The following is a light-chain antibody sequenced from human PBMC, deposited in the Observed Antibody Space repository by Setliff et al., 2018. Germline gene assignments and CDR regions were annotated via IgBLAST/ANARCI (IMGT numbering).Light chain of an antibody. Sequence: QSVLTQPASVSGSPGQSITISCTGTGTYNYVSWYQQHPGKAPQLIIYDVTNRPSGVSNRFSASKSGNTASLTISGLQLEDDADYYCSSYTSNSTYVFGTGTKVTVL. V-gene: IGLV2-14*03. CDR3: SSYTSNSTYV. CDR1: GTYNY. CDR2: DVT. J-gene: IGLJ1*01.